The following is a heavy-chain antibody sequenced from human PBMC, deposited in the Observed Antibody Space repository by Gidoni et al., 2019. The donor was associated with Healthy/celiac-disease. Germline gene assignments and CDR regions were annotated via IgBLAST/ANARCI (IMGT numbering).Heavy chain of an antibody. D-gene: IGHD6-19*01. CDR2: ISGSGGST. CDR3: AKLSRAGSY. Sequence: EVQLFESGGGLVQPGGSLRLSCAASGVTFSSDAISWVRQAPGKGLEWVPDISGSGGSTYYADSVKGRFTITRDKSKKTLYLQMNSRRAEDSAVYYGAKLSRAGSYWGQGTLVTVSS. CDR1: GVTFSSDA. J-gene: IGHJ4*02. V-gene: IGHV3-23*01.